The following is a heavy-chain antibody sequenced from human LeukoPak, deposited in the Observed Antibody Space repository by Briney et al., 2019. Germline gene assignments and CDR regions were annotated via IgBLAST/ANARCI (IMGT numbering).Heavy chain of an antibody. J-gene: IGHJ4*02. V-gene: IGHV3-74*01. D-gene: IGHD3-16*02. CDR2: INSDGINT. CDR1: GFTFSNYW. Sequence: PGGSLTLSCAASGFTFSNYWMHWVRQAPGKGLVWVSRINSDGINTSYADSVKGRFTISRDNAKNTLNLQMNSLRAEDTAVYYCARLREITFGGVIGIDYWGQGTLVTVSS. CDR3: ARLREITFGGVIGIDY.